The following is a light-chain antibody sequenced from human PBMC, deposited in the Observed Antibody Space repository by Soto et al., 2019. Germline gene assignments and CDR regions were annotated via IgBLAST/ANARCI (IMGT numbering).Light chain of an antibody. J-gene: IGLJ7*01. CDR3: VLYMGSGIAV. CDR2: STN. Sequence: QAVVTQEPSFSVSPGGTVTLTCGLSSGSVSTNYYPIWYQQTPGQAPRTLIYSTNTRSSGVPDRFSGSILGNKAALTITGAQADDESDYYCVLYMGSGIAVFGGGTQLTVL. CDR1: SGSVSTNYY. V-gene: IGLV8-61*01.